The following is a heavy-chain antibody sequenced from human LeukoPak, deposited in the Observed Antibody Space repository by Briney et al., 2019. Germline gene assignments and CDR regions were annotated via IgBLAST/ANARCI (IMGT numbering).Heavy chain of an antibody. J-gene: IGHJ4*02. Sequence: GGSLRLSCEASGFTFSSYGMHWVRQAPGKGLEWVAVISYDGSSKYYADSVKGRFTISRDNSKNTLYLQMNSLRAEDTAVYYCAKAPTTGTTSTLYYYWGQGTLVTVSS. CDR2: ISYDGSSK. V-gene: IGHV3-30*18. D-gene: IGHD1-1*01. CDR3: AKAPTTGTTSTLYYY. CDR1: GFTFSSYG.